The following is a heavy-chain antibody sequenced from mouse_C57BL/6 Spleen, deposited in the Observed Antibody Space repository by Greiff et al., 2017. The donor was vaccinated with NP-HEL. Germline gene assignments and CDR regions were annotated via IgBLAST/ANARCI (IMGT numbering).Heavy chain of an antibody. D-gene: IGHD1-1*01. CDR3: ASVLLLPSMDY. J-gene: IGHJ4*01. CDR1: GYSITSGYY. CDR2: ISYDGSN. V-gene: IGHV3-6*01. Sequence: DVQLQESGPGLVKPSQSLSLTCSVTGYSITSGYYWNWIRQFPGNKLEWMGYISYDGSNNYNPSLKNRISITRDTSKNQFFLKLNSVTTEDTATYYCASVLLLPSMDYWGQGTSVTVSS.